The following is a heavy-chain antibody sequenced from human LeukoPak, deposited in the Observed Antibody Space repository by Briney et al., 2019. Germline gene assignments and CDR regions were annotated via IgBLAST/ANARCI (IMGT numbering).Heavy chain of an antibody. Sequence: GGSLRLSCAASGFTFSNAWMSWVRQAPGKGLEWVGRIKSKTDGGTTDYAAPVKGRFTISRDDSKNTLYLQMNSLKTEDTAVYYCTTDFYGSRSYSHDYWGQGTLVTVSS. CDR1: GFTFSNAW. CDR2: IKSKTDGGTT. D-gene: IGHD3-10*01. J-gene: IGHJ4*02. V-gene: IGHV3-15*01. CDR3: TTDFYGSRSYSHDY.